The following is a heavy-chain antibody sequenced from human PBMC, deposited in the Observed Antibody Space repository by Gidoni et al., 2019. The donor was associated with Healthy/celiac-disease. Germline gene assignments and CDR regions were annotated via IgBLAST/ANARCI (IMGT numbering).Heavy chain of an antibody. V-gene: IGHV4-39*01. D-gene: IGHD1-26*01. CDR2: IYYSGST. CDR1: GGSISSSSYY. J-gene: IGHJ4*02. CDR3: ARPGVGATEFDY. Sequence: QLQLQESGPGLVKPSETLSLTCTVSGGSISSSSYYWGWIRQPPGKGLEWIGSIYYSGSTYYNPSLKSRVTISVDTSKNQFSLKLSSVTAADTAVYYCARPGVGATEFDYWGQGTLVTVSS.